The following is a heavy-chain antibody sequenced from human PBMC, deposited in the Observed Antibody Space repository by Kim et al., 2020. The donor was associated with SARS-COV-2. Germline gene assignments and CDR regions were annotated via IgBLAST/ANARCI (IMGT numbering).Heavy chain of an antibody. D-gene: IGHD3-3*01. J-gene: IGHJ6*02. CDR2: IWYDGSNK. CDR1: GFTFSSYG. Sequence: GGSLRLSCAASGFTFSSYGMHWVRQAPGKGLEWVAVIWYDGSNKYYADSVKGRFTISRDNSKNTLYLQMNSLRAEDTAVYYCARDRSNGFWTGSYYYGMDVWGQGTTVTVSS. V-gene: IGHV3-33*08. CDR3: ARDRSNGFWTGSYYYGMDV.